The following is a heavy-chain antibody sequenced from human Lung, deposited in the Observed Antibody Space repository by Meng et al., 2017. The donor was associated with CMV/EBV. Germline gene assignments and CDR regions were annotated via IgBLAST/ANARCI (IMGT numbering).Heavy chain of an antibody. D-gene: IGHD2-15*01. V-gene: IGHV1-8*01. J-gene: IGHJ5*02. CDR1: GYTFTRYD. CDR3: ARGYCSGGSCPVFDP. CDR2: MNPNSGNT. Sequence: VETPCAEWKVSGKCFGYTFTRYDINRVRQATGQGLDWMGWMNPNSGNTGYAQKFQGRVTMTRNTSISTAYMELSSLRSEDTAVYYCARGYCSGGSCPVFDPWGQGTLVTVSS.